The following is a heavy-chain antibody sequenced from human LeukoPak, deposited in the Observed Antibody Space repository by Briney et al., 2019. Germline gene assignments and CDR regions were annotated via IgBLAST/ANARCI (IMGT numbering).Heavy chain of an antibody. CDR1: GGSLSSRSYS. D-gene: IGHD2-2*01. V-gene: IGHV4-39*01. CDR2: IYDSGST. Sequence: SETLSLTCTVSGGSLSSRSYSWGWIRQPPGKGLEWIGNIYDSGSTSPNPSLRSRVTMPVDTAKNQFSLKLSSVTAADTAVYYCARTYSSTWTGLYFDHWGQGTLVTVSS. CDR3: ARTYSSTWTGLYFDH. J-gene: IGHJ4*02.